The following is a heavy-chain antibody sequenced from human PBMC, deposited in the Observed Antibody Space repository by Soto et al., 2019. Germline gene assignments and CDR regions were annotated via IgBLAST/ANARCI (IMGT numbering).Heavy chain of an antibody. CDR3: ASGHGVATTMGWLDP. V-gene: IGHV3-33*01. J-gene: IGHJ5*02. CDR1: GFTFSSYG. D-gene: IGHD5-12*01. Sequence: GGSLRLSCEASGFTFSSYGIHWVRQAPGKGLEWVAVIWYDGSNKYYADSVKGRFSISRDNSKNTLYLLMNSLRAEDTAVYYCASGHGVATTMGWLDPWGQGTLVTVSS. CDR2: IWYDGSNK.